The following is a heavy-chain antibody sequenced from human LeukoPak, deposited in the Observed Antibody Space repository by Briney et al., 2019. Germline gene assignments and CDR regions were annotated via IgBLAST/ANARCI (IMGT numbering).Heavy chain of an antibody. J-gene: IGHJ4*02. D-gene: IGHD4/OR15-4a*01. Sequence: GGSLRLSCAASGFTFSSYWMTWVRQAPGKGLEWVANIKQDGSEKYYVDSVKGRFTISRDNSKNTLYLQMNSLRADDTAVYYCARRAGAYSHPYDYWGQGTLVTVSS. CDR1: GFTFSSYW. CDR3: ARRAGAYSHPYDY. CDR2: IKQDGSEK. V-gene: IGHV3-7*03.